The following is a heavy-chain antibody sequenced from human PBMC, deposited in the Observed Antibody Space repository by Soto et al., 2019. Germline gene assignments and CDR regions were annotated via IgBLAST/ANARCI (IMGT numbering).Heavy chain of an antibody. V-gene: IGHV3-53*04. J-gene: IGHJ6*02. CDR1: GFTVSSNY. Sequence: EVQLVESGGGLVQPGGSLGLSCAASGFTVSSNYMSWVRQAPGKGLEWVSVIYNDGSTYYADSVKGRFTISRHNSKNTLFLQRNALRVEDTAVYYCARDTSVAGLDYFHSYGLDVWCPGTTVTVSS. D-gene: IGHD6-19*01. CDR3: ARDTSVAGLDYFHSYGLDV. CDR2: IYNDGST.